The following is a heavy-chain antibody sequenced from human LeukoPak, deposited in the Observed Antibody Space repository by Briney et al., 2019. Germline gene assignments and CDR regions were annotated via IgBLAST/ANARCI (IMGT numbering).Heavy chain of an antibody. J-gene: IGHJ4*02. CDR3: ARCPLSHCYTPVDY. Sequence: ASVKVSCKASGCTFTSYAMNWVRQAPGQGLEWMGWINTNTGNPTYAQGFTGRFVFSLDTSVSTAYLQISSLKAEDTAVYYCARCPLSHCYTPVDYWGQGTLVTVSS. CDR2: INTNTGNP. CDR1: GCTFTSYA. D-gene: IGHD2-2*02. V-gene: IGHV7-4-1*02.